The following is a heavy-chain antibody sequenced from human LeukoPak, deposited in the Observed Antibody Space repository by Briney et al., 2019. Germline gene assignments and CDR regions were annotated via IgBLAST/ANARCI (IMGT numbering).Heavy chain of an antibody. CDR3: AREPVSGWYTSDYYFDY. D-gene: IGHD6-19*01. CDR1: GGTFSSYA. V-gene: IGHV1-69*13. Sequence: SVKVSCKASGGTFSSYAISWVRQAPGQGLEWMGGIIPIFGTANYAQKFQGRVTNTADESTSTAYMELSSLRSEDTAVYYCAREPVSGWYTSDYYFDYWGQGTLVTVSS. CDR2: IIPIFGTA. J-gene: IGHJ4*02.